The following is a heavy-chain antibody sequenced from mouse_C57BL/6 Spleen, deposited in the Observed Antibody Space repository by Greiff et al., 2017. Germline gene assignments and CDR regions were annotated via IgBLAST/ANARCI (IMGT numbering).Heavy chain of an antibody. V-gene: IGHV1-76*01. CDR3: ARGGIYYDHDGIFFAY. J-gene: IGHJ3*01. Sequence: VQLQQSGAELVRPGASVKLSCKASGYTFTDYYINWVKQRPGQGLEWIARIYPGSGNTYYNEKFKGKATLTAEKSSSTAYVQLSSLTSEDAAVYFWARGGIYYDHDGIFFAYWGQGTLVTVSA. CDR2: IYPGSGNT. CDR1: GYTFTDYY. D-gene: IGHD2-4*01.